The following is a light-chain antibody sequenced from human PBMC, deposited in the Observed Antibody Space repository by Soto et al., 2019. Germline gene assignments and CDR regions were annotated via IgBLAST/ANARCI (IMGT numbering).Light chain of an antibody. CDR3: QQHSNWPPWT. V-gene: IGKV3-15*01. CDR2: GAT. Sequence: EIVMTQSPATLSVSPGESATLSGRANQSISSNLAWYQQKPGQAPRLLIYGATTRATGIPARFSGSGSGTDFTLTISSLQSEDFAVYYCQQHSNWPPWTFGQGTKVDIK. CDR1: QSISSN. J-gene: IGKJ1*01.